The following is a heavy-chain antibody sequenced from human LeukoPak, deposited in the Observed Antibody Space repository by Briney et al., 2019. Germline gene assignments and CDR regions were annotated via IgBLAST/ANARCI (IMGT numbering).Heavy chain of an antibody. CDR1: GGSFSGYY. CDR2: INHSGST. V-gene: IGHV4-34*01. J-gene: IGHJ5*02. Sequence: SETLSVTCAVYGGSFSGYYWSWIRQPPGKGLEWIGEINHSGSTNYNPSLKSRVTISVDTSKNQFSLKLSSVTAADTAVYYCARGGGVFDPWGQGTLVTVSS. D-gene: IGHD3-16*01. CDR3: ARGGGVFDP.